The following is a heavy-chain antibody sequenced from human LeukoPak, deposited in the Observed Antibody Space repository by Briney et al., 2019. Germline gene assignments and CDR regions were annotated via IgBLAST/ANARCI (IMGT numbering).Heavy chain of an antibody. CDR3: ARYFDRSGFYRDAFDV. J-gene: IGHJ3*01. D-gene: IGHD3-22*01. Sequence: PGGSLRLSCAASGFTFSTYGMSWVRQAPGKGLGWLSYISYSDTAKYYADSVKGRFTISRDNAENSLHLQMNSLRDGDTAVYYCARYFDRSGFYRDAFDVWGQGTMATVSS. CDR1: GFTFSTYG. V-gene: IGHV3-48*02. CDR2: ISYSDTAK.